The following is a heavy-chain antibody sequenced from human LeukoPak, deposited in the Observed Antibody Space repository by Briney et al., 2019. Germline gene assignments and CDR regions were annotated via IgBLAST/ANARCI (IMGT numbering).Heavy chain of an antibody. D-gene: IGHD3-10*01. J-gene: IGHJ6*03. CDR1: GYTFTGYY. CDR2: INPNSGGT. Sequence: ASVKVSCKASGYTFTGYYMHWVRQAPGQGLEWMGWINPNSGGTNYAQKFQGRVTMTRDTSISTAYMELSRLRSDDMAVYYCARVGVRGYYYYYMDVWGKGTTVTISS. V-gene: IGHV1-2*02. CDR3: ARVGVRGYYYYYMDV.